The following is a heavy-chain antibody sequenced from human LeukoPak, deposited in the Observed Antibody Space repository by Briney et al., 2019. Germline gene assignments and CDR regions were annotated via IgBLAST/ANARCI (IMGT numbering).Heavy chain of an antibody. D-gene: IGHD6-6*01. CDR1: GFNFANHA. J-gene: IGHJ4*02. CDR2: ISGGGDIT. Sequence: GGSLRLSCAASGFNFANHAMSWVRQTPGKGLEWVSAISGGGDITYYADSVTGRFTISRNNSKDTLFLQMHSLRPGDTAVYYCARGAARPDYWGQGTLATVPS. V-gene: IGHV3-23*01. CDR3: ARGAARPDY.